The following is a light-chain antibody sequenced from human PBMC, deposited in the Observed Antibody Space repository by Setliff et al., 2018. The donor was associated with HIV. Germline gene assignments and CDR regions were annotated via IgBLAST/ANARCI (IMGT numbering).Light chain of an antibody. CDR3: CSYAVIPPYV. J-gene: IGLJ1*01. V-gene: IGLV2-11*01. Sequence: QSALAQPRSVSGSPGQSVTISCTGTSSDVGLYSYVSWYQQRPGKAPKLTIYDVNKRPSGVPDRFSGSKSGNTASLTISGLQAEDEADYYCCSYAVIPPYVFGTGTKVTVL. CDR2: DVN. CDR1: SSDVGLYSY.